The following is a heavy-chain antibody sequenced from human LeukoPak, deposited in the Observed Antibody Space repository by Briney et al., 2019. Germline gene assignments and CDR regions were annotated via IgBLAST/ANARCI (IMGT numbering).Heavy chain of an antibody. D-gene: IGHD3-16*02. CDR1: GFTLRSEW. CDR3: ARGGMITFGGVIVRGAFDI. CDR2: IKPDGSAT. Sequence: GGSLRLSCAASGFTLRSEWMSWLRQTPEKGLEWVANIKPDGSATAYVDSVKGRFTISRDNAKNSLFLQMNSLRAEDTAVYYCARGGMITFGGVIVRGAFDIWGQGTMVTVSS. J-gene: IGHJ3*02. V-gene: IGHV3-7*01.